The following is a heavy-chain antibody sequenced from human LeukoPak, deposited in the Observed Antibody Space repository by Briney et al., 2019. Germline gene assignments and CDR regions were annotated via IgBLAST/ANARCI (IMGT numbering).Heavy chain of an antibody. V-gene: IGHV4-34*01. D-gene: IGHD1-1*01. CDR1: GGSFSDYY. CDR2: INHSGST. CDR3: ARGRYNWNTRPFDY. J-gene: IGHJ4*02. Sequence: PSETLSLTCAVYGGSFSDYYWSWIRQPPGKGLEWIGEINHSGSTNYNPSLKSRVTISVDTSKNQFSLKLSSVTAADTAVYYCARGRYNWNTRPFDYWGQGTLVTVSS.